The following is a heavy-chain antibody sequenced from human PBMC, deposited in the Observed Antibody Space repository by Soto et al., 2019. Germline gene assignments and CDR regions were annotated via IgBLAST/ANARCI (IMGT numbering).Heavy chain of an antibody. J-gene: IGHJ4*02. CDR3: ARESKYSSSRYFDY. Sequence: PGGSLGLSCAASGFSLSSYAMSWVRQAPGKGLEWVSSISSSSSYIYYADSVKGRFTISRDNSKNTLYLQMNSLRAEDTAVYYCARESKYSSSRYFDYWGQGTLVTVSS. CDR2: ISSSSSYI. D-gene: IGHD6-6*01. CDR1: GFSLSSYA. V-gene: IGHV3-21*01.